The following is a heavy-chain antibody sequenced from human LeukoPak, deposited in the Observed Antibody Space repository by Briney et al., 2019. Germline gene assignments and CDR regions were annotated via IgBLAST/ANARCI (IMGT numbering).Heavy chain of an antibody. V-gene: IGHV4-59*01. D-gene: IGHD5-18*01. CDR3: ARCRGYSYGELDY. CDR1: GGSISRYY. Sequence: SETLSLTCTVSGGSISRYYWSWIRQPPGKGLDWIGYIYYSGSTNYNPSLKSRVTISVDTSKNQFSLKLSSVTAADTAVYYCARCRGYSYGELDYWGQGTLVTVSS. CDR2: IYYSGST. J-gene: IGHJ4*02.